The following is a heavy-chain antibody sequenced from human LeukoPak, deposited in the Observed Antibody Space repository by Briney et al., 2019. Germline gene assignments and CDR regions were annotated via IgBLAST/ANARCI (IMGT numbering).Heavy chain of an antibody. J-gene: IGHJ5*02. CDR3: ARRDYASWFDP. CDR1: GDSITSGGFY. Sequence: SETLSLTCNVSGDSITSGGFYWAWIRPSPGQGLEWIGNVYYSGTTQYNPSLRGRVTISMDMSKNQFSLNFNSVSVTDTAIYYCARRDYASWFDPWGQGTLVTVSS. V-gene: IGHV4-39*01. D-gene: IGHD4-17*01. CDR2: VYYSGTT.